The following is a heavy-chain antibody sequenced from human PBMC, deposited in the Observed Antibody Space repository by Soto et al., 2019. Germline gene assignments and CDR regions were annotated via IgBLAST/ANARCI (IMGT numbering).Heavy chain of an antibody. CDR3: ARAYYGFWRGEFDP. CDR2: INSDGSST. Sequence: EVQLVESGGGLVQPGGSLRLSCAASGFTFSSYWMHWVRQAPGKGLVWVSRINSDGSSTSCADSVKGRFTVSRDNAKNTLYLQMNSLSAEDTAVYYCARAYYGFWRGEFDPWGQGTLVTVSS. V-gene: IGHV3-74*01. D-gene: IGHD3-3*01. J-gene: IGHJ5*02. CDR1: GFTFSSYW.